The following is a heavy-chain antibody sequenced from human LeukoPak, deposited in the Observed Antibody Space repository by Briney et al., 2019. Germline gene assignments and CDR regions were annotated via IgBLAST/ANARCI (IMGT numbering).Heavy chain of an antibody. D-gene: IGHD5-18*01. V-gene: IGHV4-39*02. CDR1: GDSISSITYY. J-gene: IGHJ4*02. CDR2: ICNGRTT. CDR3: ARESHTAMVTAFDY. Sequence: SETLSLTCTVSGDSISSITYYWAWIRRPPGKGLEWIGSICNGRTTYYNPSLKGRVTMSIDTSKNQFSLKLTSVTAADTAVYYCARESHTAMVTAFDYWGQGTLVTVSS.